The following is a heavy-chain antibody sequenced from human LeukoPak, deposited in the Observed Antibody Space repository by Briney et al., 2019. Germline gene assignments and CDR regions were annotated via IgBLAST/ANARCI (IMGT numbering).Heavy chain of an antibody. CDR3: ARGHSYGFDY. V-gene: IGHV4-34*01. D-gene: IGHD5-18*01. J-gene: IGHJ4*02. Sequence: ASETLSLTCAVYGGSFSGYYWSWIRQPPGKGLEWIGEINHSGSTNYNPSLKSRVTISVDTSKNQFSLTLSSVTAADTAVYYCARGHSYGFDYWGQGTLVTVSS. CDR1: GGSFSGYY. CDR2: INHSGST.